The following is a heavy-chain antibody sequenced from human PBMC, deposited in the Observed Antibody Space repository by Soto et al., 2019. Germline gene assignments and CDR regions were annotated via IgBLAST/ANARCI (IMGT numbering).Heavy chain of an antibody. CDR1: SGSISSSNW. J-gene: IGHJ2*01. V-gene: IGHV4-4*02. CDR3: ARRPGYYWYFDL. D-gene: IGHD6-25*01. Sequence: QVQLQESGPGLVKPSGTLSLTCAVSSGSISSSNWWSWVRQPPGKGLEWIGEISHSGSTNYNPSLKSRVTISVDKSKNQLSLKLNSVTAADTAVYYCARRPGYYWYFDLWGRGTLVTVSS. CDR2: ISHSGST.